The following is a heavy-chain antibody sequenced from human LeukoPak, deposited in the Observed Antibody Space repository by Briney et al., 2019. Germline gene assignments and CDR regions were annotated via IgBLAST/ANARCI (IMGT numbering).Heavy chain of an antibody. CDR2: INKGATHM. CDR3: VRLRRNSDSSGYYYYYDY. Sequence: AGGSLRLSCAASQFSFSSYSFNWVRQAPGQGLEWVSSINKGATHMYYADSMRGRFTVSRDDAENSLYLQMNSLTAEDTAVYYCVRLRRNSDSSGYYYYYDYWGRGTLVTVSS. CDR1: QFSFSSYS. D-gene: IGHD3-22*01. V-gene: IGHV3-21*01. J-gene: IGHJ4*02.